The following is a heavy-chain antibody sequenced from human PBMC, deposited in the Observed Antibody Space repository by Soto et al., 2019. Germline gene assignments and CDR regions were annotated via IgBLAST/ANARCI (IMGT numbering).Heavy chain of an antibody. D-gene: IGHD2-15*01. CDR2: IYYSGST. V-gene: IGHV4-39*01. CDR3: ARQPQAASLDY. Sequence: SETLSLTCTVSGGSIISSSYYWCWIRQPPGKGLEWIGSIYYSGSTYYNPSLKSRVTISVDTSKNQFSLKLSSVTAADTAVYYCARQPQAASLDYWGQGTLVTVSS. CDR1: GGSIISSSYY. J-gene: IGHJ4*02.